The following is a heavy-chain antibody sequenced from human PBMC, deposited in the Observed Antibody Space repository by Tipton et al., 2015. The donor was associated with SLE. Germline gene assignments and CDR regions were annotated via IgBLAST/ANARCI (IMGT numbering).Heavy chain of an antibody. V-gene: IGHV4-59*01. D-gene: IGHD5-12*01. Sequence: TLSLTCTVSGGSMSRSYWNWIRQLPGKRLEWIGYIYHTGGTNYNPSLNSRVTMSVDTAKNQFSLSLTSVTAADTAVYFCTRAEYSAYDVTQFDLWGQGILLTVSS. CDR3: TRAEYSAYDVTQFDL. CDR1: GGSMSRSY. CDR2: IYHTGGT. J-gene: IGHJ4*02.